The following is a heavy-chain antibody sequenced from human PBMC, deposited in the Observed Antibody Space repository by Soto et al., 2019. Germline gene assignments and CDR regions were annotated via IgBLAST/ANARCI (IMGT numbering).Heavy chain of an antibody. CDR3: ARGPPKWGFDY. CDR2: MSSNSGHT. D-gene: IGHD7-27*01. V-gene: IGHV1-8*01. Sequence: QVQLVQSGAEVKEPGASVKVSCKASGYTFTSYDFNWVRQATGQGPEWMGWMSSNSGHTGYAQKFQGRVTMNRNTSKSTAYMELSSLRSEDTAVYYCARGPPKWGFDYWGQGVLVTVSS. J-gene: IGHJ4*02. CDR1: GYTFTSYD.